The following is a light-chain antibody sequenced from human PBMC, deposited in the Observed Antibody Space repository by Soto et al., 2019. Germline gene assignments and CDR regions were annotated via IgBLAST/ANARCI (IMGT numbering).Light chain of an antibody. J-gene: IGKJ1*01. CDR1: QSVSNY. V-gene: IGKV3-11*01. CDR2: DAF. CDR3: QQRSNWPPT. Sequence: EIVLTQSPATLSLSPGESATLSCRASQSVSNYLAWYQLKPGQAPRLLIYDAFNRMTGIPARFGGSGSGTDVTLTISSLEPADFAVYYCQQRSNWPPTFGQGTKVEFK.